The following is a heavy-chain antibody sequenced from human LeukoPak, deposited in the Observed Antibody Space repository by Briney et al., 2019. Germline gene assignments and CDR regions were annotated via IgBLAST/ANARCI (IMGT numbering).Heavy chain of an antibody. CDR1: GFTFSSYA. Sequence: GGSLRLSCAASGFTFSSYAMSWVRQAPGKGLEWVSAISGSGGSTYYADSVKGRFTISRDNSKNTLYLQMNSLRAEDTAVYYCAKDIYYDRAHSLDYWGQGTLVTVSS. V-gene: IGHV3-23*01. CDR3: AKDIYYDRAHSLDY. CDR2: ISGSGGST. J-gene: IGHJ4*02. D-gene: IGHD3-3*01.